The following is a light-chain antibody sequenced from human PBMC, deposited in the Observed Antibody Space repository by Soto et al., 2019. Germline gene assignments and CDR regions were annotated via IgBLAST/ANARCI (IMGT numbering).Light chain of an antibody. Sequence: ESDLTQSPCTRSLSKGERATLSCRASQSVSSYLAWYQQKPGQPPRLLIYGASTRATGVPGRFSGSGSGTEFTLTIRRLEPEDFAVYYCQQYGSSPRTFGQGTMVDIK. CDR2: GAS. CDR1: QSVSSY. J-gene: IGKJ1*01. V-gene: IGKV3-20*01. CDR3: QQYGSSPRT.